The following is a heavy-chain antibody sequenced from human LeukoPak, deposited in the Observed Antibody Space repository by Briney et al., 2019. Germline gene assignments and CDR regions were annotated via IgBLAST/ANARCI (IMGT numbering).Heavy chain of an antibody. J-gene: IGHJ4*02. D-gene: IGHD5-24*01. V-gene: IGHV5-51*01. CDR1: GYSFTSYW. CDR2: IYPGDSDT. CDR3: ARQLSREMAIDY. Sequence: GESLQISCQGSGYSFTSYWIGWVRQMPGKGLEWMGIIYPGDSDTRYSPSFQGQVTISADKSISIAYLQWSSLKASDTAMYYCARQLSREMAIDYWGQGTLVTVSS.